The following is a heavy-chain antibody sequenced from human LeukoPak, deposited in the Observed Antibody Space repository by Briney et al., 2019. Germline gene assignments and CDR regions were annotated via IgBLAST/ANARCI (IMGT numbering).Heavy chain of an antibody. V-gene: IGHV3-21*01. D-gene: IGHD7-27*01. J-gene: IGHJ4*02. CDR3: ARDHENWGSRFNYFGF. Sequence: GGSLRLSCAASGFIFSSYSMNWVRQAPGKGLEWVSSISTSSSYISYADSVKGRFTISRDNAMNSLYLQMTSLRAEDTAAYYCARDHENWGSRFNYFGFWGQGTLVTVSS. CDR1: GFIFSSYS. CDR2: ISTSSSYI.